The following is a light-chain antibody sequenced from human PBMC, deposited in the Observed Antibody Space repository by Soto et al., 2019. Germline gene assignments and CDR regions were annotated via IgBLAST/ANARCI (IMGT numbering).Light chain of an antibody. Sequence: EIVLTQSPGTLSLTPGERATLSCRASQSVSSNNLAWYQQKPGQAPRLVIYGASSRANGIPDRFSGRGSGTDFTLTISRLEPEDFAVYYCQHYGSSPPYPFGQGTKLEIK. CDR1: QSVSSNN. CDR3: QHYGSSPPYP. V-gene: IGKV3-20*01. J-gene: IGKJ2*01. CDR2: GAS.